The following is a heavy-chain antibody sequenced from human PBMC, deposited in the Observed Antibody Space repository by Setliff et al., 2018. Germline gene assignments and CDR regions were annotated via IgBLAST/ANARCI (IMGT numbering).Heavy chain of an antibody. CDR2: NSAY. CDR3: ARGPPDFVVVPAAAKFDY. CDR1: GYTFANYG. D-gene: IGHD2-2*01. V-gene: IGHV1-18*01. J-gene: IGHJ4*02. Sequence: ASVKVSCKTSGYTFANYGINWVRQAPEQGLEWMGWNSAYAQKFQGRVTMTTDTPTSTAYMELRSLRTDDTAVYYCARGPPDFVVVPAAAKFDYWGQGTLVTVSS.